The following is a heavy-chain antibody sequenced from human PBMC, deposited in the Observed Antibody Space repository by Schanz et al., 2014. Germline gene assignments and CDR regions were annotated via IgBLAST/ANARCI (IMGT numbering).Heavy chain of an antibody. J-gene: IGHJ4*02. Sequence: QVQLVQSGSEVKKPGASVKVSCKASGYTFPSYGISWVRQAPGQGLEWMGWISTYNGNTNYAQKLQGRVTMTTDTSTSTGYMELRSLRSDDTAVYYCARDRDQWDGNYLDYWGQGTLVTVSS. D-gene: IGHD1-26*01. CDR1: GYTFPSYG. CDR2: ISTYNGNT. CDR3: ARDRDQWDGNYLDY. V-gene: IGHV1-18*04.